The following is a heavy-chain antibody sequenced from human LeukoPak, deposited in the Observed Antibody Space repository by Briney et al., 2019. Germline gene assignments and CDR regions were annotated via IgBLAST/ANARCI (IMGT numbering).Heavy chain of an antibody. J-gene: IGHJ5*02. CDR3: ATSIVVVTATQIP. D-gene: IGHD2-21*02. CDR1: GFTFSSYW. Sequence: PGGSLRLSCAASGFTFSSYWMSWGPQAPGKGLEWVANIKQDGSENYYVDSVKGRFTISRDNAKNSMYLHMNSLRAEDTAVYSCATSIVVVTATQIPWGQGTLVTVSS. CDR2: IKQDGSEN. V-gene: IGHV3-7*01.